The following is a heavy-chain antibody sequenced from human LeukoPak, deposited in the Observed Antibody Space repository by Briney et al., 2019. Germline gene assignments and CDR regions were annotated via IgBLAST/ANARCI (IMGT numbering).Heavy chain of an antibody. V-gene: IGHV4-34*01. J-gene: IGHJ4*02. Sequence: SETLSLTCAVSGVSFSGSYWSWIRQPPGKGPEWVGEISHTGRTSYNPSLKSRVTISLDTSKNQFSLRLSSVTAADTAVYYCARLTWDGGYFDYWGQGTLVTVSS. CDR2: ISHTGRT. CDR1: GVSFSGSY. CDR3: ARLTWDGGYFDY. D-gene: IGHD3-16*01.